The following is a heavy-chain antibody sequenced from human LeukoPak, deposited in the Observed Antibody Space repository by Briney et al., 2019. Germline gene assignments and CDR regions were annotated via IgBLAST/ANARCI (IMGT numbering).Heavy chain of an antibody. J-gene: IGHJ4*02. CDR3: ARRAPYYYGSGSYFFDY. Sequence: GESLKISCKASGYSFTSYWIAWVRQMPGKGLEWMGIIYPGDSDTRYSPSFQGQVTISADKSISTAYLQWSSLKASDTAMYYCARRAPYYYGSGSYFFDYWGQGTLVTVSS. CDR2: IYPGDSDT. CDR1: GYSFTSYW. D-gene: IGHD3-10*01. V-gene: IGHV5-51*01.